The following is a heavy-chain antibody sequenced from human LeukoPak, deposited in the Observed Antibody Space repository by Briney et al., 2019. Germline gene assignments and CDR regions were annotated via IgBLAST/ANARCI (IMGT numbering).Heavy chain of an antibody. J-gene: IGHJ6*03. CDR1: GFTFSSYG. Sequence: GGSLRLSCAAPGFTFSSYGMHWVRQAPGKGLEWVAFIRYDGSNKYYADSVKGRFTISRDNSKNTLYLQMNSLRAEDTAVYYCAKGYGGNYYYYYMDVWGKGTTVTVSS. CDR3: AKGYGGNYYYYYMDV. V-gene: IGHV3-30*02. D-gene: IGHD4-23*01. CDR2: IRYDGSNK.